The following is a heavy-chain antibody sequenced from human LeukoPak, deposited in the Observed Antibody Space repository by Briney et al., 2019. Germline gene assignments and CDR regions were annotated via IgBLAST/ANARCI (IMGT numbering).Heavy chain of an antibody. CDR3: AADSGSYCGGDCYSD. Sequence: GTSVKVSCKAPGVTFTRSAMQWVRQARGQRLEWIGWIVAGSGNTNYAQKFQERVTITRDMSTSTAYMELSSLRSDDTAVYYCAADSGSYCGGDCYSDWGQGTLVTVSS. J-gene: IGHJ4*02. CDR2: IVAGSGNT. D-gene: IGHD2-21*01. CDR1: GVTFTRSA. V-gene: IGHV1-58*02.